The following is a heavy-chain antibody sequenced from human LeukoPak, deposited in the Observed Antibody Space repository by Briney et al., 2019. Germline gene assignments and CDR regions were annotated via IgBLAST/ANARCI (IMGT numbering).Heavy chain of an antibody. Sequence: GRSLRLSCAASGFTFSSYGMHWVRQAPGKGLEWVAVISYDGSNKYYADSVKGRFTISRDNSKNTLYLQMNSLRAEDTAVYYCAGGDDYGDYKYDYWGQGTLVTVSS. CDR1: GFTFSSYG. J-gene: IGHJ4*02. CDR2: ISYDGSNK. D-gene: IGHD4-17*01. CDR3: AGGDDYGDYKYDY. V-gene: IGHV3-30*03.